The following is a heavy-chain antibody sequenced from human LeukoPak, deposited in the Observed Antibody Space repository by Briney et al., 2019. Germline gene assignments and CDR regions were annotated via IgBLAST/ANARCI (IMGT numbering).Heavy chain of an antibody. CDR1: GYTFTSYY. CDR3: ARAAGIVGATRARGYFDY. CDR2: INPSGGST. V-gene: IGHV1-46*01. Sequence: GASVKVSCKASGYTFTSYYMHWVRQAPGQGLEWMGIINPSGGSTSYAQKFQGRVTMTRDTSTSTVYMELSSLRSEDTAVYYCARAAGIVGATRARGYFDYWGQGTLVTVSS. J-gene: IGHJ4*02. D-gene: IGHD1-26*01.